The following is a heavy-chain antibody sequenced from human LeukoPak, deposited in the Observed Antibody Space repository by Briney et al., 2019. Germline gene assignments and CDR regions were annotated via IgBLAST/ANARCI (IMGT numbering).Heavy chain of an antibody. CDR1: GGSISSSSYY. CDR3: ARQSAAAGPV. Sequence: PSETLSLTCTVSGGSISSSSYYWGWIRQPPGKGLEWIGSIYYSGSTYYNPSLKSRVTMSVDTSKNQFSLKLSSVTAADTAVYYCARQSAAAGPVWGQGTLVTVSS. V-gene: IGHV4-39*01. D-gene: IGHD6-13*01. CDR2: IYYSGST. J-gene: IGHJ4*02.